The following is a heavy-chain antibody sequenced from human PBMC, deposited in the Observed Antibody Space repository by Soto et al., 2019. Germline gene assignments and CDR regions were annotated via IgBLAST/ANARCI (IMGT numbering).Heavy chain of an antibody. CDR1: GFTFTSSA. V-gene: IGHV1-58*01. CDR2: IVVGSGNT. Sequence: SVKVSCKASGFTFTSSAVQWVRQARGQRLEWIGWIVVGSGNTNYAQKFQERVTITRDMSTSTAYMELSSLRSEDTAVYYCAKDGGSSGYYDIYYYYGMDVWGQGTTVTVSS. CDR3: AKDGGSSGYYDIYYYYGMDV. D-gene: IGHD3-22*01. J-gene: IGHJ6*02.